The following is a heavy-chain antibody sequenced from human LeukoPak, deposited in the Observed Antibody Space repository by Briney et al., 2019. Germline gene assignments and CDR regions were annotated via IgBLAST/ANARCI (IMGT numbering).Heavy chain of an antibody. Sequence: GESLKISCKGSGYSFTSYWIGWVRQMPGKGLEWMGIIYPGDSDTRYSPSFQGQVTISADKSISTAYLQWSSLKASDTAMYYCARHPADFMGIEYHFDYWGQGTLVTVSS. D-gene: IGHD2-2*01. J-gene: IGHJ4*02. CDR1: GYSFTSYW. CDR3: ARHPADFMGIEYHFDY. V-gene: IGHV5-51*01. CDR2: IYPGDSDT.